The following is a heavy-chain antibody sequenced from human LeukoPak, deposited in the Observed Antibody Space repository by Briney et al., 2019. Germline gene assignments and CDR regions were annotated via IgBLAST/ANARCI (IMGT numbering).Heavy chain of an antibody. V-gene: IGHV3-23*01. Sequence: GGSLRLSCAASGFTFSSYGMSWVRQAPGKGLEWVSASGSGGSTYYADSVKGRFTISRDNSKNTLYLQMNSLRAEDTAVYYCAKAPSYGSGSYHVDYWGQGTLVTVSS. J-gene: IGHJ4*02. CDR1: GFTFSSYG. CDR3: AKAPSYGSGSYHVDY. D-gene: IGHD3-10*01. CDR2: SGSGGST.